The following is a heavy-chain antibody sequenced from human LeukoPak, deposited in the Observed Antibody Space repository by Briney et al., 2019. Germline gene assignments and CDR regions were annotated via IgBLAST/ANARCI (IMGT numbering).Heavy chain of an antibody. J-gene: IGHJ4*02. D-gene: IGHD5-18*01. V-gene: IGHV1-8*01. CDR1: GYTFTTYD. CDR3: ARRNTAMVAGLDY. CDR2: MNPNSGNT. Sequence: ASVKVSCKASGYTFTTYDINWVRQATGQGRDWMGWMNPNSGNTGYAQKFQGRVTMTRNTSISTAFMELSGLRSEDTAVYFCARRNTAMVAGLDYWGQGSLVTVSS.